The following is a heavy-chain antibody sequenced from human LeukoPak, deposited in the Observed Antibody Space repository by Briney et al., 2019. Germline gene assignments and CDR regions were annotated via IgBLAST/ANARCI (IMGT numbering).Heavy chain of an antibody. CDR3: ARGGVGATTIPDWDFDL. Sequence: SETLSLTCAIYGGSFSGYYWSWIRQPPGKGLEWIGEINHSASTNYNPSLKSRVTISVDTSKNQFSLKLSSVTAADTAVYYCARGGVGATTIPDWDFDLWGRGTLVTVSS. CDR1: GGSFSGYY. J-gene: IGHJ2*01. CDR2: INHSAST. V-gene: IGHV4-34*01. D-gene: IGHD1-26*01.